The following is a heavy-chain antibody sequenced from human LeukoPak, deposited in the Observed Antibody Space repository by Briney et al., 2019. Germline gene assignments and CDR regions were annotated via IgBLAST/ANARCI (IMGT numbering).Heavy chain of an antibody. CDR3: ARGGITMSIIDY. CDR1: GGSISSSSYY. CDR2: IYYSGST. D-gene: IGHD3-10*02. Sequence: PSETLSLTCTVSGGSISSSSYYWGWIRQPPGKGLEWIGSIYYSGSTYYNPSLKSRVTISVDTSKNQFSLKLSSVTAADTAVYYCARGGITMSIIDYWGQGTLVTVSS. V-gene: IGHV4-39*01. J-gene: IGHJ4*02.